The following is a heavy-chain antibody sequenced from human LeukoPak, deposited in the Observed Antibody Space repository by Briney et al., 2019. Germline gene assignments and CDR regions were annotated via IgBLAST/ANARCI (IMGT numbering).Heavy chain of an antibody. D-gene: IGHD1-26*01. CDR3: ARQNTPHGNFDY. CDR1: GFTFSSYD. V-gene: IGHV3-13*01. Sequence: GGSLRLSCAASGFTFSSYDMHWVRQATGKGLEWVSAIGVAANTFYSGSVKGRFTISREDAKNSLYLLMSSLRAEDTAVYYCARQNTPHGNFDYWGQGTLVTVSS. CDR2: IGVAANT. J-gene: IGHJ4*02.